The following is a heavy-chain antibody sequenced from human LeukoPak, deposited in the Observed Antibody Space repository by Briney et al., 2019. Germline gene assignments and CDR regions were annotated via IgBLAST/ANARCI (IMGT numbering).Heavy chain of an antibody. J-gene: IGHJ4*02. V-gene: IGHV3-20*04. CDR1: GFTFDEYG. Sequence: GGALRLSCAASGFTFDEYGMRGVRQAPGKGVEGVSGINWNGGRTDYADSVKGRFTISRDNAKKSLYLQMSSLRAEYTALYYCARADPYRSRWYYFDYWGQGALVTVSS. D-gene: IGHD6-13*01. CDR3: ARADPYRSRWYYFDY. CDR2: INWNGGRT.